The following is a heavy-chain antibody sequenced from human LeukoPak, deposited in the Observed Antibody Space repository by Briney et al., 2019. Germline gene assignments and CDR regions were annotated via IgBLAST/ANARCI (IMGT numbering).Heavy chain of an antibody. CDR2: IYSGGDT. Sequence: GGSLRLSCAVSGFTVSTNYMSWVRQAPGKGLEWVSVIYSGGDTYYADSVKGRFTISRDNSKNTLYLQMNSLRVEDTAVYYCARDRSRGYSYTWGQGTLVTVSS. CDR3: ARDRSRGYSYT. CDR1: GFTVSTNY. J-gene: IGHJ4*02. V-gene: IGHV3-53*01. D-gene: IGHD5-18*01.